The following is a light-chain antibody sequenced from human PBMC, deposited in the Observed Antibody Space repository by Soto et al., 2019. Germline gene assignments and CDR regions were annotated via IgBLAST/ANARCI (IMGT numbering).Light chain of an antibody. CDR3: CSYARGSTYV. J-gene: IGLJ1*01. CDR2: EGS. CDR1: SSDVGSYNL. V-gene: IGLV2-23*01. Sequence: QSVLTQPASVSGSPGQSITISCTGTSSDVGSYNLVSWYQQHPGKVPQLMIYEGSKRPSGVSNRFSGSKSGNTASLTISGLQAEDVADYYCCSYARGSTYVFGTGTKVTVL.